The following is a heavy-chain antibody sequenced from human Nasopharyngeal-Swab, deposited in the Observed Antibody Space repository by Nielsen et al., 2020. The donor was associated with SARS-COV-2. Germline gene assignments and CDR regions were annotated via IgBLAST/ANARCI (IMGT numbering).Heavy chain of an antibody. CDR3: AKDVHADYGGIDY. Sequence: GGSLRLSCAASGFTFSNSGTDWVRQAPGKGLEWVAVISYDGSNEYYGDSVKGRFTISRDNSKNTLYLQMNSLRVDDTAVYYCAKDVHADYGGIDYWGQGILVTVSS. D-gene: IGHD4/OR15-4a*01. CDR2: ISYDGSNE. CDR1: GFTFSNSG. J-gene: IGHJ4*02. V-gene: IGHV3-30*18.